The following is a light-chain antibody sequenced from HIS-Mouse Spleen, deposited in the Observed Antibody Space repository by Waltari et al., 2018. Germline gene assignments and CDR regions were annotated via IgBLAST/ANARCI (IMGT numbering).Light chain of an antibody. CDR2: DDS. CDR3: QVWDSSSDHPYV. J-gene: IGLJ1*01. V-gene: IGLV3-21*03. CDR1: NIGSKS. Sequence: SYVLTQPPSVSVAPGKTARITCGGNNIGSKSVQWYQQKPGQAPVLVVYDDSDRPSGIPERFSGSNSGNTATLTISRVEAGDEADYYCQVWDSSSDHPYVFGTGTKVTVL.